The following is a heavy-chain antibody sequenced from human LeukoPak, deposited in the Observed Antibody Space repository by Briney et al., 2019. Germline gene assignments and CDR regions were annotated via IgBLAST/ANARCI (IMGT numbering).Heavy chain of an antibody. CDR1: GGSISRYY. D-gene: IGHD3-22*01. Sequence: TASETLSLTCTVSGGSISRYYWSWIRQPAGKGLEWIGRIYTSGSTNYNPSLKSRVTMSVDTSKNQFSLKLSSVTAADTAVYYCARVGYYDSSGHDAFDIWGQGTMVTVSS. J-gene: IGHJ3*02. CDR3: ARVGYYDSSGHDAFDI. CDR2: IYTSGST. V-gene: IGHV4-4*07.